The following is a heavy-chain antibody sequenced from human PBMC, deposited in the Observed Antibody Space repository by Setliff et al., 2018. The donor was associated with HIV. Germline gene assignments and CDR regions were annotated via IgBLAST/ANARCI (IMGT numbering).Heavy chain of an antibody. CDR2: IKIDGSST. CDR3: ASVLRYYGSGSYPFGY. CDR1: GFTFSSYW. V-gene: IGHV3-74*01. J-gene: IGHJ4*02. D-gene: IGHD3-10*01. Sequence: GGSLRLSCAASGFTFSSYWMYWVRQAPGKGLMWVSHIKIDGSSTNYADSVKGRFTISRDNAENSLYLQMNSLRAEDTAVYYCASVLRYYGSGSYPFGYWGQGTLVTVSS.